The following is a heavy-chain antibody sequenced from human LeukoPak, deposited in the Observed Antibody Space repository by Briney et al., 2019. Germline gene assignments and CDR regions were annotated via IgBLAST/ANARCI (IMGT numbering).Heavy chain of an antibody. CDR3: ARGGGSSWFPPAFDI. Sequence: SETLSLTCTVSGGSISSYYWSWIRQPPGKGLEWIGYIYYSGSTNYNPSLKSRVTISVDTSKNQFSLKLSSVTAADTAVYYCARGGGSSWFPPAFDIWGQGTMVTVSS. CDR1: GGSISSYY. J-gene: IGHJ3*02. CDR2: IYYSGST. V-gene: IGHV4-59*01. D-gene: IGHD6-13*01.